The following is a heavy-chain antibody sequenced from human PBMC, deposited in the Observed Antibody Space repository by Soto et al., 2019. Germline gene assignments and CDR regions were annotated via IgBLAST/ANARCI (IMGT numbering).Heavy chain of an antibody. J-gene: IGHJ6*02. CDR2: IIPIFGTA. D-gene: IGHD3-10*01. CDR1: GGTFSSYA. V-gene: IGHV1-69*13. Sequence: SVKVSCKASGGTFSSYAISWVRQAPGQGLEWMGGIIPIFGTANYAQKFQGRVTITADESTSTAYMELSSLRSEDTAVYYCARRIKANYYGMDVWGQGTTVTVSS. CDR3: ARRIKANYYGMDV.